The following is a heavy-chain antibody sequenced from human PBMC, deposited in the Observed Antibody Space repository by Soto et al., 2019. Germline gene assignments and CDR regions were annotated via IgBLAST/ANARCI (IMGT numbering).Heavy chain of an antibody. CDR1: GGSISSGGYY. Sequence: QVQLQESGPGLVKPSQTLSLTCTVSGGSISSGGYYWSWIRQHPGKGLEWIGYIYYSGSTYYNPSLKSRVTISVDTSKNQFSLKLSSVTAADTAVYYCARLWGTVTVARSTYNWFDPWGQGTLVTVSS. V-gene: IGHV4-31*03. CDR3: ARLWGTVTVARSTYNWFDP. J-gene: IGHJ5*02. D-gene: IGHD4-4*01. CDR2: IYYSGST.